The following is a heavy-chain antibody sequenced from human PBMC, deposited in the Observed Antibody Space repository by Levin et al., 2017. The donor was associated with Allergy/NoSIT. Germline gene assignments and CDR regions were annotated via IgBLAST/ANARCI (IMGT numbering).Heavy chain of an antibody. CDR3: ATEGSEGLGSWFDP. D-gene: IGHD3-10*01. V-gene: IGHV3-53*01. CDR1: GFNVSKNY. J-gene: IGHJ5*02. Sequence: GGSLRLSCAASGFNVSKNYMNWVRQAPGKGLEWVSIIYSGGNTYYADSVKGRFTTSRDNSTNTVYLQMNSLRAEDTAAYYCATEGSEGLGSWFDPLGQETLFTVYS. CDR2: IYSGGNT.